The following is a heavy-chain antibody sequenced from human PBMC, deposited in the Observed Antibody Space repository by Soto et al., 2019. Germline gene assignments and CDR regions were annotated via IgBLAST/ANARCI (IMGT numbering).Heavy chain of an antibody. CDR2: INPRSGDT. CDR1: GYTFIGYY. Sequence: QVQLVQSGAEVKKPGASVKVSCKASGYTFIGYYIHCVRQAPGQGLEWMGRINPRSGDTAYAQKVQGRLTMTRDTSISTAYMELSSLRSDDTAVYYCGRDGVGATPLGWFDPWGQGSLVTVSS. J-gene: IGHJ5*02. D-gene: IGHD1-26*01. CDR3: GRDGVGATPLGWFDP. V-gene: IGHV1-2*06.